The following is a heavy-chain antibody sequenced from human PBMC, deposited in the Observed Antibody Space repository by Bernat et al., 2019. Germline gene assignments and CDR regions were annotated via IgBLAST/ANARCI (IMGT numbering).Heavy chain of an antibody. CDR2: ISYDGDNK. D-gene: IGHD2-2*01. J-gene: IGHJ4*02. V-gene: IGHV3-30*18. Sequence: QVQLVESGGGVVQPGRSLRVSCAASGFTFRSYGVHWVRQAPGKGLEWVAVISYDGDNKFYADSVKGRFTISRDNSKNTLYLQMNSLRAEDTAVYYCAKELSGYCSSTSCYLADYWGQGTLVTVSS. CDR3: AKELSGYCSSTSCYLADY. CDR1: GFTFRSYG.